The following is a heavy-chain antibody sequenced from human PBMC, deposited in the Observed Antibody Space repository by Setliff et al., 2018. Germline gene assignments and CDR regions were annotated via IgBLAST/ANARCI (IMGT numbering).Heavy chain of an antibody. CDR1: GFTFSSYW. J-gene: IGHJ4*02. CDR2: IKQDGSEE. D-gene: IGHD3-3*01. CDR3: ARGPPYYDFWSAYFPGY. Sequence: LRLSCAASGFTFSSYWMSWVRQAPGKGLEWVANIKQDGSEEYYVDSVKGRFTISRDNAKNSLYLQMNSHTAEDTAVYYCARGPPYYDFWSAYFPGYWGQGTLVTVSS. V-gene: IGHV3-7*01.